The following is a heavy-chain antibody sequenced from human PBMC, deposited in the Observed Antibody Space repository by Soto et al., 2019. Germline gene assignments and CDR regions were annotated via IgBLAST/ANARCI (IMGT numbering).Heavy chain of an antibody. CDR1: GGSFSGYY. J-gene: IGHJ5*02. Sequence: SETLSLTCAVYGGSFSGYYWSWIRRPPGKGLEWIGEINHSGSTNYNPSLKSRVTISVDTSKNQFSLKLSSVTAADTAVYYCARAHAELRYFATDPCGQGTLVTVSS. CDR2: INHSGST. V-gene: IGHV4-34*01. CDR3: ARAHAELRYFATDP. D-gene: IGHD3-9*01.